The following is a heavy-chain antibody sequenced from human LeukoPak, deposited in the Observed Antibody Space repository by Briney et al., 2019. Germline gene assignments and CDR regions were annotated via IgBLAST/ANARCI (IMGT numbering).Heavy chain of an antibody. Sequence: GGSLRLSCAASGFTFSSYAMSWVRQAPGKGLEWVSSISSSSSYIYYADSVKGRFTISRDNAKNSLYLQMNSLRAEDTAVYYCARRDDTIFGVVNDYFDYWGQGTLVTVSS. V-gene: IGHV3-21*01. CDR2: ISSSSSYI. CDR1: GFTFSSYA. J-gene: IGHJ4*02. CDR3: ARRDDTIFGVVNDYFDY. D-gene: IGHD3-3*01.